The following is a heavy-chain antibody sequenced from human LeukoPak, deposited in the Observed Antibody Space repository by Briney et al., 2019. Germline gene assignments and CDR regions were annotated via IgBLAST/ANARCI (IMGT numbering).Heavy chain of an antibody. CDR1: GFTFTSSD. J-gene: IGHJ4*02. V-gene: IGHV3-21*01. CDR2: ITGSGSNL. Sequence: GGSLRLSCVASGFTFTSSDFNWLRQAPGKGLEWLSTITGSGSNLYYADSVKGRFTTSRDDAKDSVYLQMESLRVEDTAIYYCARNFDSWGQGTLVTVSS. CDR3: ARNFDS.